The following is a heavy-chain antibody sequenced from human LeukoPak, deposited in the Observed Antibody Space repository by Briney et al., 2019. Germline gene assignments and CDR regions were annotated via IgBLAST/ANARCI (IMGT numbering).Heavy chain of an antibody. V-gene: IGHV1-18*01. D-gene: IGHD3-22*01. J-gene: IGHJ4*02. CDR1: GYTFTSYG. CDR3: ARDGGYSYDSTGLFDY. Sequence: ASVKVSCKASGYTFTSYGISWVRQAPGQGLEWMGWTTSYNGKTHYAQKFQGRVTMTTDTSTSTAYMELRSLRSDDTAVYYCARDGGYSYDSTGLFDYWGQGTLVTVSS. CDR2: TTSYNGKT.